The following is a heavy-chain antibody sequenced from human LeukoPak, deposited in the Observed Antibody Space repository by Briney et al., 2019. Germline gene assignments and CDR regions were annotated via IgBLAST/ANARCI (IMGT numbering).Heavy chain of an antibody. D-gene: IGHD2-15*01. J-gene: IGHJ6*02. V-gene: IGHV3-30*18. Sequence: GRSLRLSCAASGFTFSSYGMHWVRQAPGKGLEWVAVISYDGSNKYYADSVEGRFTISRDNSKNTLYLQMNSLRAEDTAVYYCAKGWRSYGMDVWGQGTTVTVSS. CDR3: AKGWRSYGMDV. CDR2: ISYDGSNK. CDR1: GFTFSSYG.